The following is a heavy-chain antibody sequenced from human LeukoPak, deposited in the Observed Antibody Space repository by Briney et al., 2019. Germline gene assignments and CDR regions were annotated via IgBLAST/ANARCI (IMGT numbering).Heavy chain of an antibody. V-gene: IGHV4-39*07. CDR1: GDSISTSNSY. CDR3: ARSLYGDYSGYYYYYYMDV. CDR2: IYYSGNT. J-gene: IGHJ6*03. D-gene: IGHD4-17*01. Sequence: ASETLSLTCTVSGDSISTSNSYWGWIRQPPGKGLEWIGSIYYSGNTYYNASLKSRVTISVDTSKNQFSLKLSSVTAADTAVYYCARSLYGDYSGYYYYYYMDVWGKGTTVTISS.